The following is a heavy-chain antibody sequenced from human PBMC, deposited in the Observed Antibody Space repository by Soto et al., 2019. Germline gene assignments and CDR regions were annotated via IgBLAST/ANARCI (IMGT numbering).Heavy chain of an antibody. V-gene: IGHV1-69*13. CDR3: ARDRRYSSGWYSPETGYFQH. Sequence: SVKVSCKASGGTFSSYAISWVRQAPGQGLEWMGGIIPIFGTANYAQKFQGRVTITADESTSTAYMELSSLRSEDTAVYYCARDRRYSSGWYSPETGYFQHWGQGTLVTVSS. CDR1: GGTFSSYA. D-gene: IGHD6-19*01. CDR2: IIPIFGTA. J-gene: IGHJ1*01.